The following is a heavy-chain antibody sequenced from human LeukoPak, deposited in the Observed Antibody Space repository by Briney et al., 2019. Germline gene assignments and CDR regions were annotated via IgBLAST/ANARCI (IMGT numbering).Heavy chain of an antibody. J-gene: IGHJ4*02. CDR1: GFTLSDYS. D-gene: IGHD1-26*01. Sequence: GGSLRLSCAASGFTLSDYSMNWVRQAAGKGLKWISYITSSSKTIYYADSVRGRFTISRDNGKNSLYLQMNSLRDEDTAVYYCARDRSIVGGTADWGQGTLVTVSS. CDR3: ARDRSIVGGTAD. CDR2: ITSSSKTI. V-gene: IGHV3-48*02.